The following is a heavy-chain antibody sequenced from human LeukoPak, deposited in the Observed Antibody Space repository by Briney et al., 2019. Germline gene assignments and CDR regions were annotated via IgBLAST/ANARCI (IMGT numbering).Heavy chain of an antibody. CDR2: ITAYNGNT. Sequence: ASVNVSCKASGYTFTSYGISWVRKAPGQGIEWMGWITAYNGNTNYQKKLQGRVTMTTDTSTSTAYMELRSLRSDDTAIYYCARKLNYYDNSGYYLGYSFDYWGQGTLVTVSS. CDR1: GYTFTSYG. J-gene: IGHJ4*02. D-gene: IGHD3-22*01. CDR3: ARKLNYYDNSGYYLGYSFDY. V-gene: IGHV1-18*04.